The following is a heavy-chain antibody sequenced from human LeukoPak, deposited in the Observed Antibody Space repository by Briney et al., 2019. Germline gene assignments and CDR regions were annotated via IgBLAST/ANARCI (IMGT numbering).Heavy chain of an antibody. V-gene: IGHV3-30*18. J-gene: IGHJ3*02. Sequence: GGSLRLSCAASGFTFSSYGMHWVRQAPGKGLEWVAVISYDGSNKYYADSVKGRFTISRDNSKNTLYLQMNSLRAEDTAVYYCAKDLGGSLRAGAFDIWGQGTMVTVSS. CDR2: ISYDGSNK. CDR1: GFTFSSYG. D-gene: IGHD1-26*01. CDR3: AKDLGGSLRAGAFDI.